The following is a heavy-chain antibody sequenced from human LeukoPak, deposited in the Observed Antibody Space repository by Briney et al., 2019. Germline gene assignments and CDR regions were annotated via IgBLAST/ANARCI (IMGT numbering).Heavy chain of an antibody. D-gene: IGHD1-26*01. V-gene: IGHV1-2*02. CDR2: INPNSGGT. CDR1: GYTFTGYY. J-gene: IGHJ4*02. CDR3: ARDVGATPGYFDY. Sequence: ASVKVSCKASGYTFTGYYTHWVRQAPGQGLEWMGWINPNSGGTNYAQKFQGRVTMTRDTSISTAYMELSRLRSDDTAVYYCARDVGATPGYFDYWGQGTLVTVSS.